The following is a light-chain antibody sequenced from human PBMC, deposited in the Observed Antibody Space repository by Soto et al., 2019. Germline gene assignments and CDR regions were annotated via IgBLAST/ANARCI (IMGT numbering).Light chain of an antibody. CDR1: HTIERW. CDR2: DAT. Sequence: ASVGDRVSITCRASHTIERWMAWYQQKRGRAPSLLIFDATTLHSGVPSRFSGGGSGTEFTLAINGLQPDDFETYYCQHFANSSTF. J-gene: IGKJ1*01. V-gene: IGKV1-5*01. CDR3: QHFANSST.